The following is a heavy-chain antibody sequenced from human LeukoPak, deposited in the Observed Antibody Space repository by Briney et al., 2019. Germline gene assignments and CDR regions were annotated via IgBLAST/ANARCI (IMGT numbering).Heavy chain of an antibody. V-gene: IGHV4-39*01. Sequence: SETLSLTCTVSGGSISSSSYYWGWIRQPPGKGLEWIGSIYYSGSTYYNPSLKSRVTISVDTSKNQFSLKLSSVTAADTAVYYCARGGYDFWSGPELYYKDVWGKGTTVTVSS. J-gene: IGHJ6*03. CDR1: GGSISSSSYY. CDR2: IYYSGST. D-gene: IGHD3-3*01. CDR3: ARGGYDFWSGPELYYKDV.